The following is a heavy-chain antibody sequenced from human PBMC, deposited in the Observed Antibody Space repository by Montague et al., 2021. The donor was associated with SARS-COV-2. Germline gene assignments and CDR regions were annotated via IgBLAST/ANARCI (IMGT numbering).Heavy chain of an antibody. Sequence: SETLSLTCAVYGGSFSGYYWSWICQPPGKGLEWIGEINHSGSTNYNPSLKSRVTISVDTSKNQFSLKLSSVTAADTAVYYCARRNYYGSGSYYNSGFDPWGQGTLVTVSS. D-gene: IGHD3-10*01. CDR2: INHSGST. J-gene: IGHJ5*02. V-gene: IGHV4-34*01. CDR3: ARRNYYGSGSYYNSGFDP. CDR1: GGSFSGYY.